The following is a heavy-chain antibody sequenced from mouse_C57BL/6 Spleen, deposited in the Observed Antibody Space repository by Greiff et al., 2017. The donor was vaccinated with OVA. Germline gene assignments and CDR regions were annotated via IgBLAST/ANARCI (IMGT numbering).Heavy chain of an antibody. CDR3: ARHGYYYSNLDY. D-gene: IGHD2-5*01. CDR2: ISSGGSYT. CDR1: GFTFSSYG. Sequence: EVMLVESGGDLVKPGGSLKLSCAASGFTFSSYGMSWVRQTPDKRLEWVATISSGGSYTYSPDSVKGRFTISRDNAKNPLYLQMSSLKSEDTAMYYCARHGYYYSNLDYWGQGTTLTVSS. V-gene: IGHV5-6*02. J-gene: IGHJ2*01.